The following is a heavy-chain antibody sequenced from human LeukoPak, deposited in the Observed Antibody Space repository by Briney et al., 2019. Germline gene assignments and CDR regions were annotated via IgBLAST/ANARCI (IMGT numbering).Heavy chain of an antibody. CDR1: GFTFSSYS. J-gene: IGHJ5*02. D-gene: IGHD3-3*01. CDR3: AINPRYITILVGRQGWFDP. CDR2: ISSSSSYI. V-gene: IGHV3-21*01. Sequence: GGSLRLSCAASGFTFSSYSMNWVRQAPGKGLEWVSSISSSSSYIYYADSVKGRFTISRDNAKNSLYLQMNSLRAEDTAVYYCAINPRYITILVGRQGWFDPWGQGTLVTVSS.